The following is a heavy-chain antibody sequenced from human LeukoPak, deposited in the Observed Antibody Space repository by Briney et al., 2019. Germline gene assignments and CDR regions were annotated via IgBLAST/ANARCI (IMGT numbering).Heavy chain of an antibody. V-gene: IGHV4-59*01. CDR2: IYSSGST. CDR3: ARPRGYGDYVPWDY. CDR1: GGSISNYY. Sequence: PSETLSLTCTVSGGSISNYYWSWIRQPPGKGLEWIGYIYSSGSTNYNPSLKSRVTISVDTSKNQFSLKLSSLTAADTAVYLCARPRGYGDYVPWDYWGQGTLVTVSS. D-gene: IGHD4-17*01. J-gene: IGHJ4*02.